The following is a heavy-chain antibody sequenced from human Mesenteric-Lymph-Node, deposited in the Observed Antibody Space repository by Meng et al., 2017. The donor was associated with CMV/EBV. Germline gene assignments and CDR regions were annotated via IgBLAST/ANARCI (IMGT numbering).Heavy chain of an antibody. Sequence: VSVKVSCKASGYTFTSYGISWVRQAPGQGLEWMGWISAYNGNTNYAQKLQGRVTMTTDTSTSTAYMELRSLRSDDTAVYYCARLPQGYCSSTSCQNDAFDIWGQGTMVTVSS. D-gene: IGHD2-2*01. CDR2: ISAYNGNT. CDR1: GYTFTSYG. J-gene: IGHJ3*02. V-gene: IGHV1-18*01. CDR3: ARLPQGYCSSTSCQNDAFDI.